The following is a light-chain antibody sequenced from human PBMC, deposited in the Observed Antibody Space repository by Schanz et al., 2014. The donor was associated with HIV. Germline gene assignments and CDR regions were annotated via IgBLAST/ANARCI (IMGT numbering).Light chain of an antibody. CDR3: AAWDGSLNAMV. CDR1: SSNIGAGYD. J-gene: IGLJ2*01. CDR2: GNN. Sequence: QSVLTQPPSVSGAPGQRVTISCAGSSSNIGAGYDVHWYHHLPGSAPKLLISGNNNRPSGVPDRFSGSKSGTLASLAISGLRSEDEADYYCAAWDGSLNAMVFGGGTKLTVL. V-gene: IGLV1-40*01.